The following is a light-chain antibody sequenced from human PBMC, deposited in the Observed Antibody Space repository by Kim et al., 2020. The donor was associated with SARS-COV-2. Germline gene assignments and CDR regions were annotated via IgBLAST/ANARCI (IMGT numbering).Light chain of an antibody. CDR1: QSLLHRDGNNY. CDR3: LQGTFWPT. Sequence: QPASISCRASQSLLHRDGNNYFTWFHQRPGQSPRRLIYKVSERDSGVPDRFSGSGSGTDFTLTITRVEAEDVGVYYCLQGTFWPTFGQGTKVDIK. V-gene: IGKV2-30*02. J-gene: IGKJ1*01. CDR2: KVS.